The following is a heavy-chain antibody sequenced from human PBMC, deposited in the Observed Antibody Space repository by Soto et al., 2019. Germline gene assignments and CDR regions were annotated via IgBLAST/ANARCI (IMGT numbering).Heavy chain of an antibody. CDR2: IIPNFDTP. J-gene: IGHJ6*02. CDR1: GGGFNNYA. Sequence: EHLVQSGAEVKKPGSSVKVSCKTSGGGFNNYAVSWVRQAPGQGLEWMGGIIPNFDTPNYAQKFQDRVTIIADESTSTVYMELRSLRSNDTAVYYCAVAMVREILIFESSGMHVWGQGTTVIVSS. D-gene: IGHD3-10*01. CDR3: AVAMVREILIFESSGMHV. V-gene: IGHV1-69*01.